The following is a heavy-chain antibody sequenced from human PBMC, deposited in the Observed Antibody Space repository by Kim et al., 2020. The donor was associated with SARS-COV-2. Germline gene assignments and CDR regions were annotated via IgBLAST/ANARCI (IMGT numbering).Heavy chain of an antibody. Sequence: SETLSLTCTVSGGSISSSSYYWGWIRQPPGKGLEWIGSIYYSGSTYYNPSLKSRVTISVDTSKNQFSLKLSSVTAADTAVYYCARVLRGSGWSHDAFDIWGHGTMVTVSS. CDR2: IYYSGST. J-gene: IGHJ3*02. D-gene: IGHD6-19*01. V-gene: IGHV4-39*07. CDR1: GGSISSSSYY. CDR3: ARVLRGSGWSHDAFDI.